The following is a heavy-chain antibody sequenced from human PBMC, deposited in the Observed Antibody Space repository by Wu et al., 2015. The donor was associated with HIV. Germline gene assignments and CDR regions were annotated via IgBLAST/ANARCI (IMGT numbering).Heavy chain of an antibody. CDR3: ANHRGYSGQIWVYYFDY. CDR1: GGTFSSYA. J-gene: IGHJ4*02. V-gene: IGHV1-69*18. Sequence: QVQLVQSGAEVKKPGSSVKVSCKASGGTFSSYAISWVRQAPGQGLEWMGRIIPIFGTANYAQKFQGRVTITADESTSTAYMELSSLRSEDTAVYYCANHRGYSGQIWVYYFDYWGQGTLVTVSS. D-gene: IGHD5-12*01. CDR2: IIPIFGTA.